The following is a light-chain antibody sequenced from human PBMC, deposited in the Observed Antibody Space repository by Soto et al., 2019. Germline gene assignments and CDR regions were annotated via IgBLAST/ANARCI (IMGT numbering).Light chain of an antibody. J-gene: IGLJ3*02. CDR3: CSYTSSSTLMV. CDR2: AVN. V-gene: IGLV2-14*01. CDR1: SSDIGAYNY. Sequence: QSALTQPASVSGSPGQSITISCTGTSSDIGAYNYVSWYQQHPGKAPKLMIYAVNNRPSGVSDRFSGSKSGNTASLTISGLQAEDEADYYCCSYTSSSTLMVFGGGTKLTVL.